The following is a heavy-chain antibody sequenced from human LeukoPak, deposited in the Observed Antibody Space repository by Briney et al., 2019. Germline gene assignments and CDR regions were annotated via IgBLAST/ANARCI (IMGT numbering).Heavy chain of an antibody. D-gene: IGHD6-13*01. CDR3: ASRSEQLVNGYYYYGMDV. CDR2: IYGSGNV. V-gene: IGHV4-59*08. CDR1: GGSISSYH. Sequence: SETLSLTCTVSGGSISSYHWSWVRQPPGKRLEWLGSIYGSGNVNYNPSLKSRVTISVDTSKNQFSLKLSSVTAADTAVYYCASRSEQLVNGYYYYGMDVWGQGTTVTVSS. J-gene: IGHJ6*02.